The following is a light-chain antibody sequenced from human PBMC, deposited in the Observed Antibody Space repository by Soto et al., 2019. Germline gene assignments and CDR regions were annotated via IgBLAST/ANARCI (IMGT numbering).Light chain of an antibody. CDR1: QSVSSK. CDR2: DAS. Sequence: EIGMKKSAAAPSGATGERATLSCRASQSVSSKLAWYQQKPGQAPRLLIYDASTRATGIPARFSGSGSGTEFTLTISSLQSEDFALYYCQQFNNWPRPFAQGTKVDIK. V-gene: IGKV3-15*01. CDR3: QQFNNWPRP. J-gene: IGKJ1*01.